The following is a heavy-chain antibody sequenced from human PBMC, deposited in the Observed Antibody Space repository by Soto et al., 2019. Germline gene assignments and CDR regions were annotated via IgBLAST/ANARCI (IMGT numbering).Heavy chain of an antibody. CDR1: GYTFTGYY. CDR3: ARGNYYGSLAGMDV. CDR2: INPNSGGT. Sequence: ASVKVSCKASGYTFTGYYMHWVRQAPGQGLEWMGWINPNSGGTNYAQKFQGWVTMTRDTSISTAYMELSRLRSDDTAVYYCARGNYYGSLAGMDVWGQGTTVTVSS. J-gene: IGHJ6*02. D-gene: IGHD3-10*01. V-gene: IGHV1-2*04.